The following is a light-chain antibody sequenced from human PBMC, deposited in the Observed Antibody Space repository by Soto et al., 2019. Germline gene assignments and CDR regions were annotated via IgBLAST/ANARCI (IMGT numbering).Light chain of an antibody. J-gene: IGKJ4*01. V-gene: IGKV1-27*01. Sequence: DVPMTQSPSSLSAFVGDRVTITCRASQGIAPHLAWFQQKPGKVPKLLIYATSTLQSGVPSRFSGSGSGTDFTLTINSLQPEDVGTYYCQKYNSAPLTFGGGTKVEIK. CDR3: QKYNSAPLT. CDR2: ATS. CDR1: QGIAPH.